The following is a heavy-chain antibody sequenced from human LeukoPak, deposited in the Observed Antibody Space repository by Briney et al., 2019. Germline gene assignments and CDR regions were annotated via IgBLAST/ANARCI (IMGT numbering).Heavy chain of an antibody. CDR2: IIPIFGTA. V-gene: IGHV1-69*01. Sequence: SVKVSCKASGGTFSSYAISWVRQAPGQGLEWMGGIIPIFGTANYAQKFQGRVTITADESTSTAYMELSSLRSEDTAVYYCARESHEGGYNEDWGQGTLVTVSS. CDR3: ARESHEGGYNED. CDR1: GGTFSSYA. D-gene: IGHD5-24*01. J-gene: IGHJ4*02.